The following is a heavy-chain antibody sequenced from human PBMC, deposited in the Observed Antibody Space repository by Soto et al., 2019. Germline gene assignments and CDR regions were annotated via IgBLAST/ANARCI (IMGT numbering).Heavy chain of an antibody. J-gene: IGHJ6*02. CDR2: IIPIFGTA. Sequence: VASVKVSCKASGGTFSSYAISWVRQAPGQGLEWMGGIIPIFGTANYAQKFQGRVTITADKSTSTAYMELSSLRSEDTAVYYCARKEYSNYLYYYYGMDVWGQGTTVTVSS. D-gene: IGHD4-4*01. CDR1: GGTFSSYA. V-gene: IGHV1-69*06. CDR3: ARKEYSNYLYYYYGMDV.